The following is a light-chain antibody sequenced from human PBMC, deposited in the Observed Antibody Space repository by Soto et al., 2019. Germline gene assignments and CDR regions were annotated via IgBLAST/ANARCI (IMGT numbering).Light chain of an antibody. CDR1: QNINSW. J-gene: IGKJ4*01. CDR3: HQYESFSGLT. CDR2: EAS. Sequence: DIQMTQSPSTLSASLGDRVTITCRASQNINSWLAWYQQKPGKAPKLLIYEASALQSGVPSRFSGSGSGTAFTLTINSLQPDDFAAYYCHQYESFSGLTFGGGTKVDIK. V-gene: IGKV1-5*03.